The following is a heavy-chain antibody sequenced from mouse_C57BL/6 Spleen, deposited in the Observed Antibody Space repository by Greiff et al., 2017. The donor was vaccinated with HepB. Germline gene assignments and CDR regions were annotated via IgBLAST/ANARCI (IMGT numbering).Heavy chain of an antibody. D-gene: IGHD1-1*01. V-gene: IGHV5-9-1*02. CDR2: ISSGGDYI. CDR1: GFTFSSYA. J-gene: IGHJ3*01. CDR3: TREGDYGSSYVFAY. Sequence: DVQLVESGEGLVKPGGSLKLSCAASGFTFSSYAMSWVRQTPEKRLEWVAYISSGGDYIYYADTVKGRFTISRDNARNTLYLQMSSLKSEDTAMYYCTREGDYGSSYVFAYWGQGTLVTVSA.